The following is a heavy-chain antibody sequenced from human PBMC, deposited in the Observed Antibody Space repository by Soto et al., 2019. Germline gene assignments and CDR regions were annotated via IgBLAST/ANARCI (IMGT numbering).Heavy chain of an antibody. CDR1: GYTFTSYG. Sequence: GASVKVSCKASGYTFTSYGISWVRQAPGQGLEWMGWISAYNGNTNYAQKLQGRVTMTTDTSTSTAYMELRSLRSDDTAVYYCARLVVVPAAIHYYYYGMDVWGQGTTVTVSS. CDR3: ARLVVVPAAIHYYYYGMDV. J-gene: IGHJ6*02. V-gene: IGHV1-18*01. D-gene: IGHD2-2*01. CDR2: ISAYNGNT.